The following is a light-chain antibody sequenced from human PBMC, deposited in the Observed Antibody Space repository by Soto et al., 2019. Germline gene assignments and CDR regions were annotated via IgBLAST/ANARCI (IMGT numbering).Light chain of an antibody. V-gene: IGKV1-5*03. CDR1: QTVGTW. J-gene: IGKJ1*01. Sequence: DIPMTQSPSTLSASVGERVTINCRASQTVGTWLAWYQQKPGKAPNLLIYKASNLEREVPSRFSGSGSGTEYTLTISSLQPDELATYYCQQNNRYPLTFGQGTKVEIK. CDR3: QQNNRYPLT. CDR2: KAS.